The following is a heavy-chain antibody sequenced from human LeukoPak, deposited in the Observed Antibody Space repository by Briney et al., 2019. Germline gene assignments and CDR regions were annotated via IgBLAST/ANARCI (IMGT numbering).Heavy chain of an antibody. Sequence: SETLSLTCTVSGGSISSVSLYWNWIRQPAGKGLEWIGRIYSSGSTHYNPSLKSRVTISLDTSKNQFSLKLSSVTAADTAVFYCAKSGGPDYYDSSAFDIWGQGTMVTVSS. D-gene: IGHD3-22*01. CDR1: GGSISSVSLY. J-gene: IGHJ3*02. CDR2: IYSSGST. V-gene: IGHV4-61*02. CDR3: AKSGGPDYYDSSAFDI.